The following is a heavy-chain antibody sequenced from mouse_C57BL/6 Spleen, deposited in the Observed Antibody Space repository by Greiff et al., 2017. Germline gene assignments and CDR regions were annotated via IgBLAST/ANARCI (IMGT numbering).Heavy chain of an antibody. Sequence: QVQLQQPGAELVKPGASVKLSCKASGYTFTSYWMHWVKQRPGQGLEWIGMIHPNSGSTNYNEKFKSKATLTVDKSSSTAYMQLSSLTSEDSAVYYCARSPHYGSSYGYYFDYWGQGTTLTVSS. V-gene: IGHV1-64*01. CDR1: GYTFTSYW. CDR3: ARSPHYGSSYGYYFDY. J-gene: IGHJ2*01. CDR2: IHPNSGST. D-gene: IGHD1-1*01.